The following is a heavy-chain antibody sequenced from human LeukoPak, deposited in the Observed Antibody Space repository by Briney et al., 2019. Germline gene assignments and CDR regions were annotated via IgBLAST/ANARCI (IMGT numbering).Heavy chain of an antibody. Sequence: PGGSLRLSCAASGFTVSSNYMSWVRQAPGKGLEWVSVIYSGGSTYYADSVKGRFTISRDNSKNTLYLQMNSLRAEDTAVYYCARDRSSYAFEIWGQGTMVTVSS. J-gene: IGHJ3*02. CDR1: GFTVSSNY. CDR3: ARDRSSYAFEI. CDR2: IYSGGST. D-gene: IGHD1-26*01. V-gene: IGHV3-66*01.